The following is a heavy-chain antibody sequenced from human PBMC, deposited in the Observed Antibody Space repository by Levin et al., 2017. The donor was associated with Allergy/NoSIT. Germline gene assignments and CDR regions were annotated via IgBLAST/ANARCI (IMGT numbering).Heavy chain of an antibody. V-gene: IGHV1-58*01. CDR3: AFGSGLHSPDY. D-gene: IGHD3-3*01. Sequence: KISCKASGFTFSNSIVQWVRQARGQRLEWFGWIVVGSGKPKYAQRFQERVTITRDMSTSTAYMELKSLTSEDTAVFYCAFGSGLHSPDYWGQGTLVTVSS. J-gene: IGHJ4*02. CDR2: IVVGSGKP. CDR1: GFTFSNSI.